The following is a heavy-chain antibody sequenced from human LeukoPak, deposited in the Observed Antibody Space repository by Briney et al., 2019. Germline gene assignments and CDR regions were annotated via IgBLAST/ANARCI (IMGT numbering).Heavy chain of an antibody. CDR2: IYYSGNT. Sequence: SETLSLTCTVSGGSINSDSDYWGWIRQPPGKGLELIGNIYYSGNTYYNPSLKSRVTIPLDTSKNQFSLKLSSVTAADTAVYYCARRGAIQHSSSWLLFDYWGQGTLVTVSS. D-gene: IGHD6-13*01. CDR1: GGSINSDSDY. CDR3: ARRGAIQHSSSWLLFDY. J-gene: IGHJ4*02. V-gene: IGHV4-39*07.